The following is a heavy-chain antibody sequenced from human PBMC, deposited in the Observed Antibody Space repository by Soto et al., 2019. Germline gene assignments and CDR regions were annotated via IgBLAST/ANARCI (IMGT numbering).Heavy chain of an antibody. D-gene: IGHD1-1*01. J-gene: IGHJ4*02. Sequence: GGSLRLSCAASGFTFSTYGMHWVRQAPGKGLEWVAVISYDGNNKYYAENVKGRFNNSRDNSKNTLYLQMSSLKAEDTVVYYCAKSVYNWNDGFFDYWGQGTLVTVSS. CDR2: ISYDGNNK. V-gene: IGHV3-30*18. CDR3: AKSVYNWNDGFFDY. CDR1: GFTFSTYG.